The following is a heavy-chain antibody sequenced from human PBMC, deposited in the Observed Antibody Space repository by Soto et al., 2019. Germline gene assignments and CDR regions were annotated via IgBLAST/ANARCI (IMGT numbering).Heavy chain of an antibody. CDR3: AKAGPAAIAYFYYSVDV. V-gene: IGHV3-23*01. D-gene: IGHD2-2*02. J-gene: IGHJ6*03. CDR1: GFTFSSYA. CDR2: ISGSGGST. Sequence: EVQLLESGGGLVQPGGSLRLSCAASGFTFSSYAMSWVRQAPGKGLEWVSAISGSGGSTYYADSVKGRFTISRDNSKNTLYLQMNSLRAEDTAVYSCAKAGPAAIAYFYYSVDVWGKGTPVTVSS.